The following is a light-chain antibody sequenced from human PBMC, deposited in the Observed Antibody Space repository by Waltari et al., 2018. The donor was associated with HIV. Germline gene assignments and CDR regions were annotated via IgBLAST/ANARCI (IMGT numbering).Light chain of an antibody. V-gene: IGLV1-44*01. Sequence: PPSASGTPGQRVTISCSGGSSNIGRDTVNWHQHLPGTAPKLLIYNNNRRPSGVPDRFSGAKSGTSASLAISGRQSEDEADYYCASWDGSLNGWVFGGGTELTVL. CDR2: NNN. CDR3: ASWDGSLNGWV. CDR1: SSNIGRDT. J-gene: IGLJ3*02.